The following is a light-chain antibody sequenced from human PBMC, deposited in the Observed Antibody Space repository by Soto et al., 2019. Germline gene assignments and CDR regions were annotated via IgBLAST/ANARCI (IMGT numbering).Light chain of an antibody. CDR3: QSYDNSLSASV. J-gene: IGLJ2*01. CDR1: SSNIGAGYD. V-gene: IGLV1-40*01. Sequence: QSVVTQPPSVSGAPGQRVTISCTGSSSNIGAGYDVHWYQQLPGTAPRLLIYGNNNRPSGVPDRFSGSKSGTSASLAITGLQAEDEADYYCQSYDNSLSASVFGGGTKLTV. CDR2: GNN.